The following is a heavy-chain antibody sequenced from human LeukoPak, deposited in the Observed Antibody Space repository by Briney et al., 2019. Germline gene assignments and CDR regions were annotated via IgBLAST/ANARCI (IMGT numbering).Heavy chain of an antibody. CDR1: GGSISSSY. D-gene: IGHD4-11*01. Sequence: SETLSLTCTVSGGSISSSYWSWIRQPPGKGLEWIGYIYYSGSTNYNPSLKSRVTISVDTSKNQFSLKLSSVTAADTAVYFCARGRVSSSTWYSTYYYYFYMDVWGKGTTVTVSS. CDR2: IYYSGST. V-gene: IGHV4-59*01. CDR3: ARGRVSSSTWYSTYYYYFYMDV. J-gene: IGHJ6*03.